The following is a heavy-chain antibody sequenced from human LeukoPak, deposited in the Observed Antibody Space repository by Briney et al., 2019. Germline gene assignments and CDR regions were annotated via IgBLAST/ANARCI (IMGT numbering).Heavy chain of an antibody. CDR1: GGSISSSSYY. D-gene: IGHD5-12*01. J-gene: IGHJ6*02. Sequence: SETLSLTCTVSGGSISSSSYYWGWIRQPPGKGLEWIGSIYYSGSTYYNPSLKSRVTISVDTSKNQFSLKLSSVTAADTAVYYCARETVATIWENYYYYYGMDVWGQGTTVTVSS. V-gene: IGHV4-39*01. CDR2: IYYSGST. CDR3: ARETVATIWENYYYYYGMDV.